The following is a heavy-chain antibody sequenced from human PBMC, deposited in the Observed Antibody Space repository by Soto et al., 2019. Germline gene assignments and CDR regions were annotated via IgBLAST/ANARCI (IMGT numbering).Heavy chain of an antibody. Sequence: ASVKVSCKVSGYTLTELSMHWVRQAPGKGLEWMGGFDPEDGETIYAQKFQGRVTITEDTSTDKDYMELSSLRSEDTAVYYYATAITMVRGVNWLSYYYYGMDVWGQGTTVTVSS. J-gene: IGHJ6*02. CDR3: ATAITMVRGVNWLSYYYYGMDV. CDR1: GYTLTELS. V-gene: IGHV1-24*01. CDR2: FDPEDGET. D-gene: IGHD3-10*01.